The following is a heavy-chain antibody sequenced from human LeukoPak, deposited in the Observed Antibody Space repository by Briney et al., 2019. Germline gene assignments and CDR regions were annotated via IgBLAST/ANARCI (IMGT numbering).Heavy chain of an antibody. CDR2: INHSGRT. CDR3: ARAYYSTSWFPH. V-gene: IGHV4-34*01. J-gene: IGHJ5*02. Sequence: SETLSLTCAVSGVSLNGYYWGWIRQTPGKGLEWIGEINHSGRTNYNPSLKSRVTISADTSKNQFSLELRSVTAADTAVNYCARAYYSTSWFPHWGQGALVTVSS. CDR1: GVSLNGYY. D-gene: IGHD3-10*01.